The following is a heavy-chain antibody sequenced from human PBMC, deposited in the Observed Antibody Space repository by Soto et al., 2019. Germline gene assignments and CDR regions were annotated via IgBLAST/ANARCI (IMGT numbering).Heavy chain of an antibody. D-gene: IGHD5-12*01. Sequence: QVQLQESGPGLVKPSETLSLTCTVSGGSISSYYWSWIRQPPGKGLEWIGYIYYSGGTNYNPSLTSRVTISVDSSKNHFSLKLSSVTAADTAVYYCARQYGGNLDYWGQGTLVTVSS. J-gene: IGHJ4*02. CDR3: ARQYGGNLDY. V-gene: IGHV4-59*08. CDR1: GGSISSYY. CDR2: IYYSGGT.